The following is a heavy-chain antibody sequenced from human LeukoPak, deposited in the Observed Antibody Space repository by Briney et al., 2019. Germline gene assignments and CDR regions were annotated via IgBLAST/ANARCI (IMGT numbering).Heavy chain of an antibody. D-gene: IGHD6-19*01. CDR2: IWYDGSNK. J-gene: IGHJ4*02. CDR3: ARELSVAGDSFDY. CDR1: GFTFSSYA. Sequence: GGSLRLSCAASGFTFSSYAMHWVRQAPGKGLEWVAVIWYDGSNKYYADSVKGRFTISRDNSKNTLYLQMNSLRAEDTAVYYCARELSVAGDSFDYWGQGTLVTVSS. V-gene: IGHV3-33*08.